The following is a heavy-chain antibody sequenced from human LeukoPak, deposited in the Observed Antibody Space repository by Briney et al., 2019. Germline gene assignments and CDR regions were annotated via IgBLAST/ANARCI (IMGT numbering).Heavy chain of an antibody. J-gene: IGHJ6*03. CDR3: ARNQDSSWYYYYMDV. CDR1: GFTFNNYA. D-gene: IGHD6-13*01. CDR2: ITGSGASS. Sequence: GRSLRLSCAASGFTFNNYAMTWVRQAPGKGLEWVTTITGSGASSYSADSVRGRFTISRDNSKNTLFLQLNSLRADDTAVYYCARNQDSSWYYYYMDVWGIGTMVTVSS. V-gene: IGHV3-23*01.